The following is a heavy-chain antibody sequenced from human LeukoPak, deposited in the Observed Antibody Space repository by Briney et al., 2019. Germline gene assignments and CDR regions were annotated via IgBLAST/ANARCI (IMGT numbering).Heavy chain of an antibody. J-gene: IGHJ4*02. CDR1: GFTFSSYA. CDR2: ISYDGSNK. V-gene: IGHV3-30-3*02. D-gene: IGHD4-17*01. Sequence: GRSLRLSCAASGFTFSSYAMHWVRQAPGKGLEWVAVISYDGSNKYYADSVKGRFTISRDNSKNTLYLQMNSLRAEDTAVYYCAKYEYDYGDYFDYWGQGTLVTVSS. CDR3: AKYEYDYGDYFDY.